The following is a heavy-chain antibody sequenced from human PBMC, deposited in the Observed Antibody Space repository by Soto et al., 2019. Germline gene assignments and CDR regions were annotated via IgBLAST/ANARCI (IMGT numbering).Heavy chain of an antibody. V-gene: IGHV4-4*02. CDR2: IYHTGIT. CDR1: GFSTSNNNW. Sequence: SETLSLTCAVSGFSTSNNNWWTWVRQPPGQGLEWVGDIYHTGITNYSPSLKSRVTISVDKSKNQFSLKLTSVTAADTAVYYCARFRSSGLYYFFRMDVWGQGSSVTVSS. CDR3: ARFRSSGLYYFFRMDV. J-gene: IGHJ6*02.